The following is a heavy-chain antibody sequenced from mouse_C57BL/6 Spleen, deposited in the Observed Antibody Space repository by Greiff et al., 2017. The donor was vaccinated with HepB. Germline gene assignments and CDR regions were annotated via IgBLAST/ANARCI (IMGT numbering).Heavy chain of an antibody. J-gene: IGHJ4*01. CDR2: ISNGGGST. Sequence: EVNLVESGGGLVQPGGSLKLSCAASGFTFSDYYMYWVRQTPEKRLEWVAYISNGGGSTYYPDTVKGRFTISRDNAKNTLYLQMSRLKSEDTAMYYCARQLDYWGQGTSVTVSS. CDR3: ARQLDY. CDR1: GFTFSDYY. V-gene: IGHV5-12*01.